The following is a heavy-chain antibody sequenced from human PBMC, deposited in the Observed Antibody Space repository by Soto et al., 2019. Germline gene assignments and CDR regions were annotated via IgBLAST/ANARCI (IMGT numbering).Heavy chain of an antibody. J-gene: IGHJ4*02. V-gene: IGHV4-59*01. CDR3: AREGDTSGFFDY. CDR1: GGSISSYY. D-gene: IGHD6-25*01. Sequence: SETLSLTCTVSGGSISSYYWSWIRQPPGKGLEWIGYIYYSGSTNYNPSLKSRVTISVDTSKSQFSLKLSSVTAADTAVYYCAREGDTSGFFDYWGQGTLVTVSS. CDR2: IYYSGST.